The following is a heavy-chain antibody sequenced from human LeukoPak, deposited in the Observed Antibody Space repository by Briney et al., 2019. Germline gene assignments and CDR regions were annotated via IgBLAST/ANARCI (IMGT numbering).Heavy chain of an antibody. CDR3: ARHMREYCSSTSCLYYFDY. J-gene: IGHJ4*02. CDR2: IFFSGST. Sequence: PSETLSLTCTVSGGSISSSSYYWGWIRQPPGKGLGWLGSIFFSGSTYYNPSLKSRVTISVDTSKNQFSLKLSSVTAADTAVYYCARHMREYCSSTSCLYYFDYWGQGTPVTVSS. D-gene: IGHD2-2*01. V-gene: IGHV4-39*01. CDR1: GGSISSSSYY.